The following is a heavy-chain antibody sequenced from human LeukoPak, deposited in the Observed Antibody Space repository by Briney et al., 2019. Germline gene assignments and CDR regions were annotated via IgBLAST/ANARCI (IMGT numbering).Heavy chain of an antibody. CDR3: ARGTIVATPDY. Sequence: PSETLSLTCTVSGGSISSYYWSWIRQPPGKGLEWIGYIYYSGSTNYNPSLKSRVTISVDTSKNQFSLKLSSVTAADTAVYYCARGTIVATPDYWGQGTLVTVSS. CDR2: IYYSGST. CDR1: GGSISSYY. V-gene: IGHV4-59*12. D-gene: IGHD5-12*01. J-gene: IGHJ4*02.